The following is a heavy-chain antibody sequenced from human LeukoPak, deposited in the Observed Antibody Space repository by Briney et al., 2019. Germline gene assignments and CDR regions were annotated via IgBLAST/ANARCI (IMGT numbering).Heavy chain of an antibody. Sequence: SETLSLTCTVSGGSISSYYWSWIRQPPGKGLEWIGYIYYSGSTNYNPSLKSRVTISVDTSKNQFSLKLSSVTAADMAVYYCARHASLQYQLLGPFDYWGQGTLVTVSS. J-gene: IGHJ4*02. V-gene: IGHV4-59*08. CDR1: GGSISSYY. CDR3: ARHASLQYQLLGPFDY. CDR2: IYYSGST. D-gene: IGHD2-2*01.